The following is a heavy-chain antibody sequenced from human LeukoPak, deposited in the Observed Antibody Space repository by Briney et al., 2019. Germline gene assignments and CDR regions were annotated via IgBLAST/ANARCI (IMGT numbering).Heavy chain of an antibody. CDR2: ISSSGSTI. Sequence: DPGGSLRLSCAASGFTFSDYYMSWIRQAPGKGLEWVSYISSSGSTIYYADSVKGRFTISRDNAKNSLYLQMNSLRAEDTAVYYCARSLAAITAPVDYWGQGTLVTVSS. CDR3: ARSLAAITAPVDY. V-gene: IGHV3-11*04. CDR1: GFTFSDYY. J-gene: IGHJ4*02. D-gene: IGHD6-25*01.